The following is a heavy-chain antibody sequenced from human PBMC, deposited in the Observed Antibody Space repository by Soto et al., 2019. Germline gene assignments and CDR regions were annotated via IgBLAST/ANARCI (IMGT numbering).Heavy chain of an antibody. CDR1: GFTFSSYW. V-gene: IGHV3-7*01. Sequence: EVQLVESGGGLVQPGGSLRLSCAASGFTFSSYWMSWVRQAPGKGLEWVANIKQDGSEKYYVDSVKGRFTISRDNDKNSLYLQMNSLRAEDTAVYYCARDPGGLADAFDIWGQGTMVTVSS. CDR3: ARDPGGLADAFDI. D-gene: IGHD3-10*01. CDR2: IKQDGSEK. J-gene: IGHJ3*02.